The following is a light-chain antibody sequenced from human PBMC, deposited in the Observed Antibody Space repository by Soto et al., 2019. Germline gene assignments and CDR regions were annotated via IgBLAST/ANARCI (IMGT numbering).Light chain of an antibody. Sequence: QSALTQPASVSDSPGQSITISCTGTSRDVCGSNFVSWYQQYPGKPPKLIIYDVANRPSGVSNRVSGFKSDSPASLIISRLQSCDEADSFCVSYTSSTTYVSGTGTTVTVL. CDR2: DVA. CDR1: SRDVCGSNF. V-gene: IGLV2-14*03. CDR3: VSYTSSTTYV. J-gene: IGLJ1*01.